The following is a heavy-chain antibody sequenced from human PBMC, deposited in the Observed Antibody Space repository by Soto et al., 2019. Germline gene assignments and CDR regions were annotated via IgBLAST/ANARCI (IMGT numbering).Heavy chain of an antibody. J-gene: IGHJ5*02. Sequence: ASVKVSCKASGYTFTSYGISWVRQAPGQGLEWMGWISAYNGNTNYAQKLQGRVTMTTDTSTSTAYMELRSLRSDDTAVYYCARVTDIVVVPAAWFDPWGQGTLVTVSS. D-gene: IGHD2-2*01. CDR3: ARVTDIVVVPAAWFDP. CDR1: GYTFTSYG. CDR2: ISAYNGNT. V-gene: IGHV1-18*04.